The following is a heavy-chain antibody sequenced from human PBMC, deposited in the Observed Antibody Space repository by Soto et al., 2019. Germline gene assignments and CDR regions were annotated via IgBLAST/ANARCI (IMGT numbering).Heavy chain of an antibody. J-gene: IGHJ4*01. CDR2: INGDGSST. V-gene: IGHV3-74*03. Sequence: GGSLRLSCAASGFTFSRYWMHWVRQAPGEGLVWVSRINGDGSSTTYADSVKGRFTISRDNAMSTVYLQMNSLRIDDTATYICAGDGIAVAGTGNFDFWGQGALVTVSS. CDR3: AGDGIAVAGTGNFDF. CDR1: GFTFSRYW. D-gene: IGHD6-19*01.